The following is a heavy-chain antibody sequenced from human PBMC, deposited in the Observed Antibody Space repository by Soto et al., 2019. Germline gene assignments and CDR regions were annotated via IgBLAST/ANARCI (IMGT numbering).Heavy chain of an antibody. CDR2: ISSWSNYI. J-gene: IGHJ4*02. Sequence: EVQLVESGGGLVKPGGSLRLACAASGFTFNTYSMIWVRRAPGKGLEWVSFISSWSNYIYYADSVKGRFTISRDNAKNELYLQMNSTRAADTAVYYCARASDRGLRPHDFWGQGTRVTVAS. CDR3: ARASDRGLRPHDF. D-gene: IGHD2-15*01. V-gene: IGHV3-21*01. CDR1: GFTFNTYS.